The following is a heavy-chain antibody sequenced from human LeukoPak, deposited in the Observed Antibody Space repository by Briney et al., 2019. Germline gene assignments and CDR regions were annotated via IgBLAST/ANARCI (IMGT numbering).Heavy chain of an antibody. CDR3: ARPYSTSSYDGFDI. Sequence: IYPGDSDTRYSPSFQGLVTISADKSINTAYLQWSSLKASDTAMYFCARPYSTSSYDGFDIWGQGTMVTVSS. V-gene: IGHV5-51*01. CDR2: IYPGDSDT. D-gene: IGHD6-6*01. J-gene: IGHJ3*02.